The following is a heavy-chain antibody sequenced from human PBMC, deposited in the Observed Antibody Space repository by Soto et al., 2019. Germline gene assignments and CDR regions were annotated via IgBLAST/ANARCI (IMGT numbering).Heavy chain of an antibody. CDR3: ARAPPLKYTYGLRGAFDI. J-gene: IGHJ3*02. V-gene: IGHV4-30-4*01. CDR1: GGSISSGDYY. D-gene: IGHD5-18*01. CDR2: IYYSGST. Sequence: SETLSLTCTFSGGSISSGDYYLSWIRQPPGKGLEWIGYIYYSGSTYYNPSLKSRVTISVDTSKNQFSLKLSSVTAADTAAYYCARAPPLKYTYGLRGAFDIWGQGTMVTVSS.